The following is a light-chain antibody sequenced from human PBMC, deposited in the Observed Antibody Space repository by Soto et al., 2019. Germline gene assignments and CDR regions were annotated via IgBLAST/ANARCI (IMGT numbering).Light chain of an antibody. CDR1: SSDVGGYNY. CDR2: DVS. Sequence: SVLTQPASVTGSPGQSITISCNGTSSDVGGYNYVSWYQQYPGKAPKLMIYDVSNRPSGGSNRFSGSKSGNTASLTISGLQAEDEADYYCSSYTSSSTYVFGTGTKVTVL. V-gene: IGLV2-14*01. CDR3: SSYTSSSTYV. J-gene: IGLJ1*01.